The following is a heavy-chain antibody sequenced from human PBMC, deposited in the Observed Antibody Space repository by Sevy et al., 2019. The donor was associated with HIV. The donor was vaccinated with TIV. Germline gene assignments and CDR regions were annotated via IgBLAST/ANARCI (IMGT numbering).Heavy chain of an antibody. J-gene: IGHJ4*02. CDR2: ISSGSSYI. CDR1: GFTFSYYT. Sequence: GGSLRLSCAASGFTFSYYTMNWVRQAPGKGLEWVSSISSGSSYIFYADSMKGRFTVSRDNAKNSLFLQMNSLRDEDTALYYCARSTDYYDKSGYDSWGRGTLVTVSS. D-gene: IGHD3-22*01. V-gene: IGHV3-21*03. CDR3: ARSTDYYDKSGYDS.